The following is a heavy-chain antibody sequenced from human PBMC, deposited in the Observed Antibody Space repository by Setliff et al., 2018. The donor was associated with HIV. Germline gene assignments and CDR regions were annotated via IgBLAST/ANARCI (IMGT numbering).Heavy chain of an antibody. CDR3: ARHPLTDWYFDL. D-gene: IGHD7-27*01. CDR1: GGSISNNDYY. V-gene: IGHV4-39*01. J-gene: IGHJ2*01. CDR2: ILNSGSS. Sequence: PLETLSLTCSVSGGSISNNDYYWGWIRQSPGKGLEWIGTILNSGSSYYNPSLESRVTISVDTSQNQFSLRLRSVTAADTAVYYCARHPLTDWYFDLWGRGTLVTVSS.